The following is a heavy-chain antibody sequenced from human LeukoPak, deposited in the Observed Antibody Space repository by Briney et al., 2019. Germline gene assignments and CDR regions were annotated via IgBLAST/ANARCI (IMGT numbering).Heavy chain of an antibody. CDR3: ARVESDYVENYYGMDV. CDR1: GGSISSYY. J-gene: IGHJ6*02. Sequence: SETLSLTCTVSGGSISSYYWSWIRQPPGKGLEWIGYIYYSGSTNYNPSLKSRVTISVDTSKNQFSLKLSSVTAADTAVYYCARVESDYVENYYGMDVWGQGTTVTVSS. CDR2: IYYSGST. V-gene: IGHV4-59*01. D-gene: IGHD4-17*01.